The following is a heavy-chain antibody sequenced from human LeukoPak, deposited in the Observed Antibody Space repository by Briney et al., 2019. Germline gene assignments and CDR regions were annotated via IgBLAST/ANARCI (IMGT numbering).Heavy chain of an antibody. D-gene: IGHD1-1*01. CDR1: GGSFSGYY. Sequence: TSETLSLTCAVYGGSFSGYYWSWIRQPPGKGLEWIGSIYYSGSTYYNPSLKSRVTISVDTSKNQFSLKLSSVTAADTAVYYCARDQLERRKFDPWGQGTLVTVSS. V-gene: IGHV4-34*01. J-gene: IGHJ5*02. CDR3: ARDQLERRKFDP. CDR2: IYYSGST.